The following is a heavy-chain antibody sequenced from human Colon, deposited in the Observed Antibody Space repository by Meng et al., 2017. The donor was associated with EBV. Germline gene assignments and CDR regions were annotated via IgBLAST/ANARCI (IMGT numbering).Heavy chain of an antibody. CDR2: IHHNGNT. CDR3: ARTAICIGGSCTTWDY. Sequence: EAGPGQVKPSAIPSRPCAVFGDSLSSANGGSWVRQPPGKGLEWIGEIHHNGNTNYNPSLKSRVTISVDKSKNQFVLKVTSVTAADTAVYYCARTAICIGGSCTTWDYWGQGALVTVSS. CDR1: GDSLSSANG. V-gene: IGHV4-4*02. D-gene: IGHD2-15*01. J-gene: IGHJ4*02.